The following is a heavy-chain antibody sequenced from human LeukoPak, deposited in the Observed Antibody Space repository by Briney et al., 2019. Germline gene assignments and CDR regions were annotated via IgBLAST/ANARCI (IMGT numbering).Heavy chain of an antibody. CDR3: ARGSPPPGVWFDP. J-gene: IGHJ5*02. CDR1: GFTFSSYW. CDR2: IKQDGSEK. Sequence: GRSLRLSCAASGFTFSSYWMSWVRQAPGKGLEWVANIKQDGSEKYYVDSVKGRFTISRDNAKNSLYLQMNSLRAEDTAVYYCARGSPPPGVWFDPWGQGTLVTVSS. D-gene: IGHD3-10*01. V-gene: IGHV3-7*03.